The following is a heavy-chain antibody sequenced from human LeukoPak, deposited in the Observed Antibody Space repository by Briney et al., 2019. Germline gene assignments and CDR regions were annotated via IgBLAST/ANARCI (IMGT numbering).Heavy chain of an antibody. CDR2: INHSGSS. D-gene: IGHD2-2*02. J-gene: IGHJ4*02. V-gene: IGHV4-34*01. Sequence: SETLSLTCALYGGSFSGYYWSWIRQPPGKGLEWIGEINHSGSSNYKQYLKSRVNISVDTSKNQFYIKLSYVNAADTAVYYCASSRSDIVVVPAVIGGYWGQGTLVTVSS. CDR1: GGSFSGYY. CDR3: ASSRSDIVVVPAVIGGY.